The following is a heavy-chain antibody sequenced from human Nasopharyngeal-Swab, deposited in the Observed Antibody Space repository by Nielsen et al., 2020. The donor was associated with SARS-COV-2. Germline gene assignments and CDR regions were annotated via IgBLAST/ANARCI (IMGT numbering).Heavy chain of an antibody. J-gene: IGHJ4*02. V-gene: IGHV4-59*01. D-gene: IGHD3-3*01. CDR2: IYYSGST. Sequence: SETLSLTCTASGGSISSYYWSWIRQPPGKGLEWIGYIYYSGSTNYNPSLKSRVTISVDTSKNQFSLKLSSVTAADTAVYYCARANRGVFGVVTHFDYWGQGTLVTVSS. CDR1: GGSISSYY. CDR3: ARANRGVFGVVTHFDY.